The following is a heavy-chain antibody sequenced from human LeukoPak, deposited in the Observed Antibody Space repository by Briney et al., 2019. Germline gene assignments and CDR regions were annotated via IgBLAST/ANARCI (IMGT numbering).Heavy chain of an antibody. D-gene: IGHD5-12*01. CDR2: IYYSGST. Sequence: PSETLSLTCTVPGGSISSYYWSWIRQPPGKGLEWIGYIYYSGSTNYNPSLKSRVTISVDTSKNQFSLKLSSVTAADAAVYYCARSDGYDRPFDYWGQGTLVTVSS. J-gene: IGHJ4*02. CDR3: ARSDGYDRPFDY. CDR1: GGSISSYY. V-gene: IGHV4-59*01.